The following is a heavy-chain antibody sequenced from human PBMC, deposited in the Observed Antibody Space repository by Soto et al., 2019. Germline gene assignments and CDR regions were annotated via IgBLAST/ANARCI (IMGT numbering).Heavy chain of an antibody. J-gene: IGHJ4*02. Sequence: SGGSLRLSCAASGFTVSSNYMSWVRQAPGKGLEWVSVIYSGGSTYYADSVKGRFTISRDNSKNTLYLQMNSLRAEDTAVYYCAGPPNYSSGWYGVFSYWGQGTLVTVSS. CDR3: AGPPNYSSGWYGVFSY. CDR1: GFTVSSNY. V-gene: IGHV3-66*01. CDR2: IYSGGST. D-gene: IGHD6-19*01.